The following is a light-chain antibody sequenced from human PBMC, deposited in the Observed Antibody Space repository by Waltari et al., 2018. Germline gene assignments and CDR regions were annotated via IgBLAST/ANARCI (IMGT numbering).Light chain of an antibody. CDR2: GAS. J-gene: IGKJ5*01. V-gene: IGKV3-20*01. Sequence: EIVLTQSPGTLSLSPGERATLSCRASQSVSSSYLAWYQQKPGQAPRLLIHGASSRATGIPDRCSGSGSGTDFTLTISRLEPEDFAVYYCQQYGSSPSITFGQGTRLEIK. CDR1: QSVSSSY. CDR3: QQYGSSPSIT.